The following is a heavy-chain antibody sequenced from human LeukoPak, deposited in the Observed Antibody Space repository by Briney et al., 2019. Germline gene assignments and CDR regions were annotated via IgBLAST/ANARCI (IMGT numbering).Heavy chain of an antibody. CDR3: ARSSRYSGSYRFDY. Sequence: SETLSLTCTVSGGSISSYYWSWIRQPPGKGLEWIGYIYYSGSTNYNPSLKSRVTISVDTSKNQFSLKLSSVTAAVTAVYYCARSSRYSGSYRFDYWGQGTLVTVSS. CDR2: IYYSGST. CDR1: GGSISSYY. D-gene: IGHD1-26*01. J-gene: IGHJ4*02. V-gene: IGHV4-59*01.